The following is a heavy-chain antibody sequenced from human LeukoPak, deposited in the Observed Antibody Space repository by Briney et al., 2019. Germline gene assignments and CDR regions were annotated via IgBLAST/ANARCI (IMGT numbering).Heavy chain of an antibody. Sequence: PGGSLRLSCAASGFTFSSYAMHWVRQAPGKGLEWVAVISYDGSNKYYADSVKGRFTISRDNSKNTLYLQMNSLRAEDTAAYYCARFPIRGSSSDYWGQGTLVTVSS. CDR2: ISYDGSNK. J-gene: IGHJ4*02. CDR3: ARFPIRGSSSDY. CDR1: GFTFSSYA. V-gene: IGHV3-30*04. D-gene: IGHD3-10*01.